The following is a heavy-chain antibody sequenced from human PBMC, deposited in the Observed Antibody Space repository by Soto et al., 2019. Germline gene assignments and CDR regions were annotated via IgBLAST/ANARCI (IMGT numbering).Heavy chain of an antibody. CDR1: GGSISSSNW. CDR2: IYHSGST. CDR3: ARNYYYGSGSYHYYGMDV. D-gene: IGHD3-10*01. J-gene: IGHJ6*02. V-gene: IGHV4-4*02. Sequence: TSETLSLTCAVSGGSISSSNWWSWVRQPPGKGLEWIGEIYHSGSTNYNPSLKSRVTISVDKSKNQFSLKLSSVTAADTAVYYCARNYYYGSGSYHYYGMDVWGQGTTVTVSS.